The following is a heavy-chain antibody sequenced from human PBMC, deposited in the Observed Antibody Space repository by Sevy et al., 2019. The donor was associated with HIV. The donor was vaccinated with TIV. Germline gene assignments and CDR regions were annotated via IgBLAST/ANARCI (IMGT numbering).Heavy chain of an antibody. D-gene: IGHD3-3*01. V-gene: IGHV3-33*06. CDR3: AKTFAIFGVLMSPDFDP. J-gene: IGHJ5*02. CDR1: GFTFSNYG. CDR2: IWYDGSYK. Sequence: GGSLRLSCAASGFTFSNYGMHWVRQAPGKGLEWVAVIWYDGSYKYHADSVKGRFTISRDNTKSTLYLQMNSLRAEDTALYYCAKTFAIFGVLMSPDFDPWGQGTLVTVSS.